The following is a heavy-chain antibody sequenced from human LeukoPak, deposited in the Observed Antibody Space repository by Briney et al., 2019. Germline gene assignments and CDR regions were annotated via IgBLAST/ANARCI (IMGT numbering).Heavy chain of an antibody. CDR3: ARDPRGPTTYDSSARDSLDY. Sequence: GGSLRLSCAASGFTFSSYSMHWVRQAPGKGLEWLAVILYDGSMQYYAESMKGRLTIPRDNSRNTVYMQMSSLRTEDTAVYYCARDPRGPTTYDSSARDSLDYWGQGTLVTVSS. D-gene: IGHD3-22*01. CDR2: ILYDGSMQ. CDR1: GFTFSSYS. J-gene: IGHJ4*02. V-gene: IGHV3-30*03.